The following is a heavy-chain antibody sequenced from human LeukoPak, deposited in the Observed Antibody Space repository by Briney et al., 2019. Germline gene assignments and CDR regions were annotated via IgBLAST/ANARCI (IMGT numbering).Heavy chain of an antibody. J-gene: IGHJ4*02. V-gene: IGHV3-23*01. CDR2: ISGRGSST. D-gene: IGHD6-19*01. CDR3: ARQPDDFSGWNNGQDFFDY. CDR1: GFTFSSYS. Sequence: GGSLRLSCAASGFTFSSYSMNWVRQAPGKGLEWVSGISGRGSSTYYADSVKGRFTISRDNSKNTLYLQMNSLRAEDTAVYYCARQPDDFSGWNNGQDFFDYWGQGTLVTVSS.